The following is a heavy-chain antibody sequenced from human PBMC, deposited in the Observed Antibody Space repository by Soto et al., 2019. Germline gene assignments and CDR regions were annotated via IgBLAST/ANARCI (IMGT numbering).Heavy chain of an antibody. V-gene: IGHV1-69*06. J-gene: IGHJ4*02. Sequence: ASVKVSCKASGGTFSSYAISWVRRAPGQGLEWMGGIIPIFGTANYAQKFQGRVTITADKSTSTAYMELSSLRSEDTAMYYCARVGDSSGYLDYWGQGTLVTVSS. CDR1: GGTFSSYA. CDR2: IIPIFGTA. D-gene: IGHD3-22*01. CDR3: ARVGDSSGYLDY.